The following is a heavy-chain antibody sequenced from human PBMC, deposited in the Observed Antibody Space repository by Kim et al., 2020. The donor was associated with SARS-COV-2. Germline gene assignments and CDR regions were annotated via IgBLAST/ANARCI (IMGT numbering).Heavy chain of an antibody. CDR3: VKGGLRSAFDF. CDR2: ISPTSDAT. Sequence: GGSLRLSCAASGFTFSSFPMSWVRQAPEKGLEFVSSISPTSDATSHADSVRRRFTISRDNSETTLYLQMNSLRGDDTAMYYCVKGGLRSAFDFRGQGTLVTVSS. CDR1: GFTFSSFP. D-gene: IGHD5-12*01. V-gene: IGHV3-23*01. J-gene: IGHJ4*02.